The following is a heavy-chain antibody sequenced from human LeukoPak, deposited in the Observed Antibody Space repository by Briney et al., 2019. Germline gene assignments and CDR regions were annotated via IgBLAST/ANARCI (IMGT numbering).Heavy chain of an antibody. V-gene: IGHV3-23*01. D-gene: IGHD3-22*01. Sequence: GGSLRLSCAASGFTFSNYGMTWARQAPGKGLEWVAGVCGTGGCTYYADSVKGRFTISRDNSKNTLYLQMNSLRADDTAVYYCARDMYFDSSAGDYWGQGTLVTVSS. CDR2: VCGTGGCT. CDR3: ARDMYFDSSAGDY. CDR1: GFTFSNYG. J-gene: IGHJ4*02.